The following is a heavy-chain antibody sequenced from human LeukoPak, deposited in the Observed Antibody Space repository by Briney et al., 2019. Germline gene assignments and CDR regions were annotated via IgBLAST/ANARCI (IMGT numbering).Heavy chain of an antibody. CDR1: VYTFTGYY. Sequence: GASVKVSCKASVYTFTGYYMHWVRQAPGQGLEWMGWINPNSGGTNYAQKFQGRVTMTRDTSISTAYMELSRLRSDDTTVYYCARARADFWSGFLWGQGTLVTVSS. CDR3: ARARADFWSGFL. V-gene: IGHV1-2*02. D-gene: IGHD3-3*01. J-gene: IGHJ4*02. CDR2: INPNSGGT.